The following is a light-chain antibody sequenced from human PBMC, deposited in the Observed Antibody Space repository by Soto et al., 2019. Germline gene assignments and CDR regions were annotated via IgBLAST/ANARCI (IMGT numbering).Light chain of an antibody. CDR1: SSDVGSYNL. J-gene: IGLJ2*01. CDR2: EGD. Sequence: QSVLTQPASVSGSSGQSITISCTGTSSDVGSYNLVSWHQHHPGKAPKLIIYEGDKRPSGVSNRFSGSKSGNTASLTISGLQAEDEGYFYRCFYALGSTLVFGGGTKLTVL. V-gene: IGLV2-23*01. CDR3: CFYALGSTLV.